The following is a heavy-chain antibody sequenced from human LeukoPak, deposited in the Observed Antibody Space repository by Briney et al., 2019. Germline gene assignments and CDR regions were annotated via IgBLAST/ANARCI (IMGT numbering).Heavy chain of an antibody. CDR3: AVIVVVPAAIAPQGYYYYMDV. V-gene: IGHV1-69*13. Sequence: VKVSCKASGGTFSSYAISWVRQAPGQGLEWMGGIIPIFGTANYAQKFQGRVTITTDESTSTAYMELSSLRSEDTAVYYCAVIVVVPAAIAPQGYYYYMDVWGKGATVTVSS. CDR1: GGTFSSYA. CDR2: IIPIFGTA. D-gene: IGHD2-2*02. J-gene: IGHJ6*03.